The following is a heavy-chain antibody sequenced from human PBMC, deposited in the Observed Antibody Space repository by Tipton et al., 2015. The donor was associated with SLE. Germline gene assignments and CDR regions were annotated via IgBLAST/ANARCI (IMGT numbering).Heavy chain of an antibody. V-gene: IGHV3-30*02. CDR1: GFTFSTSN. CDR3: GGGQYYYMDV. Sequence: SLRLSCATSGFTFSTSNMHWVRQAPGKGLEWVSLIRFDRDHQYNADSVKGRFTTSRDSSTSTVYLQMNSLRIEDTAVYYCGGGQYYYMDVWGEGTTVTISS. J-gene: IGHJ6*03. CDR2: IRFDRDHQ. D-gene: IGHD3-16*01.